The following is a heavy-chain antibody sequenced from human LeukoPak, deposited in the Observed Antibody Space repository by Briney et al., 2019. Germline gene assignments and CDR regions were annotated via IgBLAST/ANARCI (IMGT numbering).Heavy chain of an antibody. Sequence: GASVKVSCKASGYTFTGNKMYWVRQAPGQGLEWMGWINPNSGATNYAQKFQGRVTMTRDTSISTVYMQLSRLTPDDTAVYYCARRVTRSSRGWFDPWGQGTLVTVSS. V-gene: IGHV1-2*02. CDR2: INPNSGAT. CDR1: GYTFTGNK. D-gene: IGHD3-3*01. CDR3: ARRVTRSSRGWFDP. J-gene: IGHJ5*02.